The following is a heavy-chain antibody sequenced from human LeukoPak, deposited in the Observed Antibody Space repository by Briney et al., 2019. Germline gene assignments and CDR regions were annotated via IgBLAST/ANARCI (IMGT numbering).Heavy chain of an antibody. Sequence: GASVKVSCKASGYTFTSYAMHWVRQAPGQRLEWMGWINGGNGNTKYSQKFQGRVTITRDTSASTAYMELSSLRSEDTAVYYCARGGGTIFGVLITIGDYMDVWGKGTTVIVSS. V-gene: IGHV1-3*01. J-gene: IGHJ6*03. CDR1: GYTFTSYA. D-gene: IGHD3-3*01. CDR3: ARGGGTIFGVLITIGDYMDV. CDR2: INGGNGNT.